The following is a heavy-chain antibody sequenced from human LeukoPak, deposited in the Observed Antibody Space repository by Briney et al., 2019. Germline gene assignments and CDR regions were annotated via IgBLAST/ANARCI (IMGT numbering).Heavy chain of an antibody. D-gene: IGHD1-20*01. CDR3: TRDLGNWKLFDP. CDR2: IIPVLGVS. CDR1: GGSFSSYV. J-gene: IGHJ5*02. V-gene: IGHV1-69*04. Sequence: SVKVSCKASGGSFSSYVITWVRQAPGQGLEWMGRIIPVLGVSNFAQKFEGRVTITADKSTNTAHMELRRLESGDTAVYYCTRDLGNWKLFDPWGQGTLVTASS.